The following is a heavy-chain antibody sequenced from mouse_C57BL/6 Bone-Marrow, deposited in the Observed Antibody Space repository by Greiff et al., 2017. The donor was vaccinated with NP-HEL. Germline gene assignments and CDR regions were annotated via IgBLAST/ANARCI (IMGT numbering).Heavy chain of an antibody. Sequence: VQLQQPGAELVKPGASVKLSCKASGYTFTSYWMHWVKQRPGQGLEWIGMIHPNSGSTNYNEKFKSKATLTVDKSSSTAYMQLSSLTSEDSAVYYCARQDYGKEGMDYWGQGTSVTVSS. CDR2: IHPNSGST. D-gene: IGHD2-1*01. CDR1: GYTFTSYW. J-gene: IGHJ4*01. CDR3: ARQDYGKEGMDY. V-gene: IGHV1-64*01.